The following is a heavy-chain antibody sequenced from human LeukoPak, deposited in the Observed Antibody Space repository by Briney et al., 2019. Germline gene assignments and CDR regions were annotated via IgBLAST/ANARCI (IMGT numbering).Heavy chain of an antibody. CDR1: GGSISSYY. CDR3: AGGQWELLFDY. V-gene: IGHV4-34*01. J-gene: IGHJ4*02. D-gene: IGHD1-26*01. Sequence: SETLSLTCTISGGSISSYYWSWIRQPPGKGLEWIGEINHSGSTNYNPSLKSRVTISVDTSKNQFSLKLSSVTAADTAVYYCAGGQWELLFDYWGQGTLVTVSS. CDR2: INHSGST.